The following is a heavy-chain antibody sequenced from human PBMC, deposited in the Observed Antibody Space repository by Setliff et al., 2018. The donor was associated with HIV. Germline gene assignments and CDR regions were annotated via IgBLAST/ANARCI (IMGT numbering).Heavy chain of an antibody. V-gene: IGHV4-39*02. D-gene: IGHD2-15*01. CDR2: IYYSGST. CDR1: GGSISSSSYY. Sequence: LSLTCAVYGGSISSSSYYWGWIRQPPGKGLEWIGSIYYSGSTYYDPSLKSRVTISVDTSKNQFSLKLSSVTAADTAVYYCARDRLYCSGGSCYSVGPNDVFDIWGQGTMVTVSS. J-gene: IGHJ3*02. CDR3: ARDRLYCSGGSCYSVGPNDVFDI.